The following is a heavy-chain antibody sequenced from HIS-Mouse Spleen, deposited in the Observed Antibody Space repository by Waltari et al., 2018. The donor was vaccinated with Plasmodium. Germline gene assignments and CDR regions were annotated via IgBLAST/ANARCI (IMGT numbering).Heavy chain of an antibody. CDR3: ARDLLVGTYYYYGMDV. Sequence: QVQLVESGGGLVKPGGSLRLSCAASGFTFGDYYMSWIRQAPGKGLEWVSYISSSGSTIYYADSVKGRFTISRDNAKNSLYLQMNSLRAEDTAVYYCARDLLVGTYYYYGMDVWGQGTTVTVSS. V-gene: IGHV3-11*01. CDR2: ISSSGSTI. CDR1: GFTFGDYY. J-gene: IGHJ6*02. D-gene: IGHD2-2*01.